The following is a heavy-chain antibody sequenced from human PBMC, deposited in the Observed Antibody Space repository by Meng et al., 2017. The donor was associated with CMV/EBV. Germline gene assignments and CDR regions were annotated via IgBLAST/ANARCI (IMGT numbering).Heavy chain of an antibody. CDR3: ARGVKYSYGHYYYYYGMDV. J-gene: IGHJ6*02. V-gene: IGHV4-34*01. CDR1: GGSFSGYY. CDR2: INHSGST. Sequence: SETLSLTCAVYGGSFSGYYWSWIRQPPGKGLEWIGEINHSGSTNYNPSLKSRVTISVDTSKNQFSLKLSSVTAADTAVYYCARGVKYSYGHYYYYYGMDVWGRGTTVTVSS. D-gene: IGHD5-18*01.